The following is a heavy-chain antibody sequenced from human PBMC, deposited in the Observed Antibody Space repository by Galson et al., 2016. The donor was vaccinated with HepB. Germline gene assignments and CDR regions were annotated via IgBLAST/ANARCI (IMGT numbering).Heavy chain of an antibody. CDR1: GYTLTSYG. CDR2: INAHNGNT. D-gene: IGHD3/OR15-3a*01. J-gene: IGHJ6*03. V-gene: IGHV1-18*04. CDR3: ARAHVGLYYYYMDV. Sequence: SVKVSCKASGYTLTSYGISWVRQAPGQGLEWMGWINAHNGNTNKAQKVQGRVTMTTDTSTSTAYMELRSLRSDDTAVYYCARAHVGLYYYYMDVWGKGTTVTVSS.